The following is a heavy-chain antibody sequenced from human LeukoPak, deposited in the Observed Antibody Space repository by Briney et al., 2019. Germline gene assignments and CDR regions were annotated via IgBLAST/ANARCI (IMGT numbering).Heavy chain of an antibody. CDR2: FDPEDGET. D-gene: IGHD3-10*01. J-gene: IGHJ2*01. Sequence: ASVKVSCKVSGYTLTELPMHWVRQAPGKGLEWMGGFDPEDGETIYAQKFQGRVTMTEDTSTDTAYMELSSLRSEDTAVYYCATSGYYGSGSYLYWYFDLWGRGTLVTVSS. V-gene: IGHV1-24*01. CDR1: GYTLTELP. CDR3: ATSGYYGSGSYLYWYFDL.